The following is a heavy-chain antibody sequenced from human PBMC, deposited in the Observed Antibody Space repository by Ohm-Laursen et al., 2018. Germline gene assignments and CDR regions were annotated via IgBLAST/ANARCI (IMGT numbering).Heavy chain of an antibody. D-gene: IGHD6-13*01. CDR3: AKDQGSSSWYQDY. CDR2: ISYDGSNK. V-gene: IGHV3-30*18. J-gene: IGHJ4*02. Sequence: SLRLSCSASGFTFSSYGMHWVRQAPGKGLEWVAVISYDGSNKYYADSVKGRFTISRDNSKNTLYLQMNSLIAEDTAVYYCAKDQGSSSWYQDYWGQGTLVTVSS. CDR1: GFTFSSYG.